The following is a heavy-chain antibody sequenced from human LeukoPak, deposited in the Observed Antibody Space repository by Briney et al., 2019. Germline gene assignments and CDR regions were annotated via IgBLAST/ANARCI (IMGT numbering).Heavy chain of an antibody. CDR2: INPNSGGT. Sequence: ASVKVSCNASSYTSTSYYMHWVRHPPGHGLEWMGSINPNSGGTNYAQKFQGRVTMTRDTSISTAYMELSRLRSDDTAVYYCARDGPNDFWSGYYSPNYFDYWGQGTLVTVSS. J-gene: IGHJ4*02. D-gene: IGHD3-3*01. CDR1: SYTSTSYY. V-gene: IGHV1-2*02. CDR3: ARDGPNDFWSGYYSPNYFDY.